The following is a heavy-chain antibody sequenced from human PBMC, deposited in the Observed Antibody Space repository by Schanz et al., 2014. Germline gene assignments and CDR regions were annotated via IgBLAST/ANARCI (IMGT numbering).Heavy chain of an antibody. V-gene: IGHV3-21*02. CDR2: IGSSSTYI. D-gene: IGHD3-3*01. J-gene: IGHJ4*02. CDR1: GFTFSSSS. CDR3: ARDKGGYYPFDY. Sequence: VQLVESGGGLVKPGGSLRLSCAASGFTFSSSSMNWVRQAPGKGLEWVSSIGSSSTYIFYSDSVKGRFTISRDNAKNSLYLQMNSLXXXXXAVYYCARDKGGYYPFDYWGQGTLVTVSS.